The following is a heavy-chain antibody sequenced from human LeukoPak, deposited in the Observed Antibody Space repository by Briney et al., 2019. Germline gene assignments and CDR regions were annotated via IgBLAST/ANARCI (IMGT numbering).Heavy chain of an antibody. J-gene: IGHJ6*03. Sequence: GGSLRLSCEASGSTFSNYPMTWVRQAPGKGLEWLSDTTGDGVTKFYADSVKGRFTISRDNFRGTLFLQMNDVRAEDSAIYYCATLAYYYYYMDVWGKGTTVTVSS. CDR2: TTGDGVTK. CDR3: ATLAYYYYYMDV. CDR1: GSTFSNYP. V-gene: IGHV3-23*01.